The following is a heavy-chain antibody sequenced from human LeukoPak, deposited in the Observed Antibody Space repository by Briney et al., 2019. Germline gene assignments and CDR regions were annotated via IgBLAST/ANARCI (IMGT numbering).Heavy chain of an antibody. J-gene: IGHJ4*02. CDR2: ISYDGSNK. CDR1: GFTFSSYA. D-gene: IGHD3-22*01. CDR3: ARDLGDYYDSSGYY. V-gene: IGHV3-30-3*01. Sequence: PGRSLRLSCAASGFTFSSYAMPWVRQAPGKGLEWVAVISYDGSNKYYADSVKGRFTISRDNSKNTLYLQMNSLRAEDTAVYYCARDLGDYYDSSGYYWGQGTLVTVSS.